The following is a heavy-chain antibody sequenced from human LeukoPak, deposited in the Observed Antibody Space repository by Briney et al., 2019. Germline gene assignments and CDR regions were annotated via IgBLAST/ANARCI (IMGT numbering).Heavy chain of an antibody. CDR1: GGTFSSYA. J-gene: IGHJ3*02. CDR3: ARAPPGGPRRAFDI. Sequence: SVKVSCKASGGTFSSYAISWVRQAPGQGLEWMGGIIPIFGTPSYAQKFQGRVTITADESTSIAYMELSSLRSEDTAVYYCARAPPGGPRRAFDIWGQGTMVTVSS. CDR2: IIPIFGTP. V-gene: IGHV1-69*01. D-gene: IGHD4-23*01.